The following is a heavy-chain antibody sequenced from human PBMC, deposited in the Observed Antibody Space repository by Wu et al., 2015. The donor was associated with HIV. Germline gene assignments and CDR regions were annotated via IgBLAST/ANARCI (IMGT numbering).Heavy chain of an antibody. CDR3: STASNTVGAVPFDAFDS. V-gene: IGHV1-24*01. CDR1: GYILSELS. Sequence: QVQLEQSGAEVKNPGASVKVSCKISGYILSELSIHWVRQAPGKGLEWMGGFDPEDDETIYAQKFQGRVTMTQDTSTDTAYMEMRRLRSDDTAVYFCSTASNTVGAVPFDAFDSWGQGTVVIVSS. J-gene: IGHJ3*02. D-gene: IGHD1-26*01. CDR2: FDPEDDET.